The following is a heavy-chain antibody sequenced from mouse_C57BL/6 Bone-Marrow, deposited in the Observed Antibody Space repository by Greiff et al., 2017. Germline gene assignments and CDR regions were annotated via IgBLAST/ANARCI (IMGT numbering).Heavy chain of an antibody. J-gene: IGHJ4*01. D-gene: IGHD2-4*01. CDR1: GFTFSSYG. V-gene: IGHV5-6*01. Sequence: DVHLVESGGDLVKPRGSLKLSCAASGFTFSSYGMSWVRQTPDKRLEWVATISSGGSYTYYPDSVKGRFTISRDNAKNTLYLQMSSLKSEDTAMYYCARRVYYDYDGLMDYWGQGTSVTVSS. CDR2: ISSGGSYT. CDR3: ARRVYYDYDGLMDY.